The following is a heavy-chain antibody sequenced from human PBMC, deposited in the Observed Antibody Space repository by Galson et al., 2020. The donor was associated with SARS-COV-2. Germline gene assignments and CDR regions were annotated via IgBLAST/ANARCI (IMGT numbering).Heavy chain of an antibody. D-gene: IGHD3-10*01. CDR2: IKEDGSET. CDR3: SREDPRGDV. J-gene: IGHJ6*02. CDR1: GFSFKRYW. V-gene: IGHV3-7*01. Sequence: GESLKISCVISGFSFKRYWMSWVSQAPGKGLEWVANIKEDGSETHYVDSVKGRFTISRDNAKNSLFLQMNSLRVEDTGVYYCSREDPRGDVWGQGAKVAVSS.